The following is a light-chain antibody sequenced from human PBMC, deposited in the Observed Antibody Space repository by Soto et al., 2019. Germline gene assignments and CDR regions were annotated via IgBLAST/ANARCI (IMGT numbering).Light chain of an antibody. Sequence: DIQMTQSPSSLSASVGDRVTITCRASQSISSYLHWYQQKPGKAPKLLIYAASSLQSGVPSRFSGRGSGTDFPLTISSLQPEDFATYYGQQSYNTPWTFGKGTKVETK. CDR1: QSISSY. CDR3: QQSYNTPWT. CDR2: AAS. V-gene: IGKV1-39*01. J-gene: IGKJ1*01.